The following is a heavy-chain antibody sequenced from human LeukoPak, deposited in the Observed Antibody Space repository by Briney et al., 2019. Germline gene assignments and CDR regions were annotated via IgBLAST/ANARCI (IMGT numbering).Heavy chain of an antibody. V-gene: IGHV4-39*07. CDR2: IYYSGST. J-gene: IGHJ4*02. Sequence: PSETLSLTCTVSGGSISSSSYYWGWIRQPPGKGLEWIGSIYYSGSTYYNPSLKSRVTISVDTSKNQFSLKFNSVTAADTAVYYCARYHDSSGYLDFWGQGTLVIVSS. D-gene: IGHD3-22*01. CDR3: ARYHDSSGYLDF. CDR1: GGSISSSSYY.